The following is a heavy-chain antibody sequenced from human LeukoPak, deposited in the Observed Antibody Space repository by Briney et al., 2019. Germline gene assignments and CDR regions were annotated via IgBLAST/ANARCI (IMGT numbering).Heavy chain of an antibody. CDR2: IYYSGST. V-gene: IGHV4-59*08. J-gene: IGHJ4*02. CDR3: ARLGVPVRYDYVWGSYRSPYYFDY. D-gene: IGHD3-16*02. Sequence: SETLSLTCTVSGGSISSYYWSWIRQPPGKGLEWIGYIYYSGSTNYNPSLKSRVTISVDTSKNQFSLKLSSVTAADTAVYYCARLGVPVRYDYVWGSYRSPYYFDYWGQGTLVTVSS. CDR1: GGSISSYY.